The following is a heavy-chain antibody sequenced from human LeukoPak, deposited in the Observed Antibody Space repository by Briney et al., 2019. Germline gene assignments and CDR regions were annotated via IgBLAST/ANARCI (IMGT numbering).Heavy chain of an antibody. CDR3: ATYRQVLLPFES. J-gene: IGHJ4*01. CDR2: IFPSGGEI. D-gene: IGHD2-8*02. CDR1: GFTFDDYG. Sequence: GGTLTLSCAASGFTFDDYGSNWVRQAPGQGLEWVSIIFPSGGEIHYADSVRGRFTISRDNSKSTLSLQRNSLRAEHTAIYYCATYRQVLLPFESWGQGTLVTVSS. V-gene: IGHV3-23*01.